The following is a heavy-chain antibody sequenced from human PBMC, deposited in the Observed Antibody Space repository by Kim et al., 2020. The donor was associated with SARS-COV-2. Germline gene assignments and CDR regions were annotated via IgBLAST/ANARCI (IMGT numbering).Heavy chain of an antibody. J-gene: IGHJ4*02. D-gene: IGHD3-16*01. CDR3: ARDQGYYRGPRYFDY. Sequence: SETLSLTCTVSGGSVSSGSYYWSWIRQPPGKGLEWIGYIYYSGSTNYNPSLKSRVTISVDTSKNQFSLKLSSVTAADTAVYYCARDQGYYRGPRYFDYWGQGTLVTVSS. CDR1: GGSVSSGSYY. CDR2: IYYSGST. V-gene: IGHV4-61*01.